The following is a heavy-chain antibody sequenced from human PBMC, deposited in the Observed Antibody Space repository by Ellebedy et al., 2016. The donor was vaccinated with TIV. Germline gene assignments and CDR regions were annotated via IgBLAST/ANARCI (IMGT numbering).Heavy chain of an antibody. J-gene: IGHJ4*02. CDR1: GFTFSSYS. Sequence: GGSLRLSXAASGFTFSSYSMNWVRQAPGKGLEWVSAISGSGGSTYYADFVKGRFTISRDNSKNTLYLQMNSLRAEDTAVYYCAKVRVSSSSVDYWGQGTLVTVSS. D-gene: IGHD6-6*01. CDR2: ISGSGGST. CDR3: AKVRVSSSSVDY. V-gene: IGHV3-23*01.